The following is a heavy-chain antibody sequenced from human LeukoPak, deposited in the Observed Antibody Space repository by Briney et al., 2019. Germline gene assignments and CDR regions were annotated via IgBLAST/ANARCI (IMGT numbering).Heavy chain of an antibody. J-gene: IGHJ3*02. CDR1: GYTFPDYY. V-gene: IGHV1-2*02. Sequence: ASVTVPCKASGYTFPDYYMHWVRQAPGHGLEWMGWINPNSGVKNYAQKFQGRVTMTRDTSISAAYMELSSLRSDDTAVYYCARGGVDSPRNARDIWGQATMVSVSS. D-gene: IGHD2-8*02. CDR2: INPNSGVK. CDR3: ARGGVDSPRNARDI.